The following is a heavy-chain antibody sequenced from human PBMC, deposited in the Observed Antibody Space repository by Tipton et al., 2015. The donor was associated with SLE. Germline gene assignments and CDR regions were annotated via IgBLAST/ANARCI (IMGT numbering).Heavy chain of an antibody. Sequence: TLSLTCAVYGGSFGGYYWSWIRQPPGKGLEWIGEINHSGSTNYNPSLKSRVTISVDTSKNQFSLKLSSVTAADTAVYYCARGGPRGFWVIAIQARYFDYWGQGTLVTVSS. CDR2: INHSGST. V-gene: IGHV4-34*01. CDR3: ARGGPRGFWVIAIQARYFDY. J-gene: IGHJ4*02. D-gene: IGHD2-21*01. CDR1: GGSFGGYY.